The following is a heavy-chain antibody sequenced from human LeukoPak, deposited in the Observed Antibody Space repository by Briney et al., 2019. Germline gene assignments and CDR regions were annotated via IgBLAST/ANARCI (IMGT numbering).Heavy chain of an antibody. CDR2: ISAYNGNT. J-gene: IGHJ4*02. CDR3: ARAQARSGSYPDY. D-gene: IGHD1-26*01. CDR1: GYTFTGYY. Sequence: ASVKVSCKASGYTFTGYYMHWVRQAPGQGLEWMGWISAYNGNTNYAQKLQGRVTMTRDTSTSTVYMELSSLRSEDTAVYYCARAQARSGSYPDYWGQGTLVTVSS. V-gene: IGHV1-18*04.